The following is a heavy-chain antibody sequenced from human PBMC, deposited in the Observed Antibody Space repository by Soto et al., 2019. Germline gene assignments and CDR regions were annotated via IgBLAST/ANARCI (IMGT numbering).Heavy chain of an antibody. D-gene: IGHD2-15*01. J-gene: IGHJ4*02. CDR1: GGSINNDDFY. Sequence: PSETLSLTCTVSGGSINNDDFYWSWIRQPPGEGLEWIGFICYNGRTSYTPSLENRLAISLDTSKNQFSLKLSSVSAADTAVYYCARDRSSSHDYFDFWGPGTLVTSPQ. V-gene: IGHV4-30-4*01. CDR2: ICYNGRT. CDR3: ARDRSSSHDYFDF.